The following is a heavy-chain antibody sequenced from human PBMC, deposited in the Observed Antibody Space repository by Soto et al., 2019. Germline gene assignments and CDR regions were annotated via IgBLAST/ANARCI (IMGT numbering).Heavy chain of an antibody. CDR2: ISYEGSNK. Sequence: QVQLVESGGGVVQPGRSLRLSCAASGFTFISYAMHWVRQPPGKGREWVAVISYEGSNKYYADSVKGRFTISRDNSKNTLYLQMNSLRAEDTAVYYCARDINYDSSGYPHIWGQGTMVTVSS. V-gene: IGHV3-30-3*01. D-gene: IGHD3-22*01. CDR1: GFTFISYA. CDR3: ARDINYDSSGYPHI. J-gene: IGHJ3*02.